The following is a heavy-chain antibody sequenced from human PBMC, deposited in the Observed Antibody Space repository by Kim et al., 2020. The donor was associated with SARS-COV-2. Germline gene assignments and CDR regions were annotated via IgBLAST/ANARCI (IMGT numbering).Heavy chain of an antibody. CDR3: ASLRRGAVAGIICTSNNWFDP. V-gene: IGHV4-39*01. Sequence: SETLSLTCTVSGGSISSSSYYWGWIRQPPGKGLEWIGSSYYSGSTYYNPSLKSRVTISVDTSKNQFSLKLSSVTAADTAVYYCASLRRGAVAGIICTSNNWFDPWGQGTLVTVSS. CDR2: SYYSGST. J-gene: IGHJ5*02. CDR1: GGSISSSSYY. D-gene: IGHD6-19*01.